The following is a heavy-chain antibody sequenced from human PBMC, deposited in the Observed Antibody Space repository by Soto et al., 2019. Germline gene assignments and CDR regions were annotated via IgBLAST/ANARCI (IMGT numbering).Heavy chain of an antibody. J-gene: IGHJ4*02. CDR3: AKDLSAYFDY. Sequence: SQTLSLTCAITGDSVSSNSAGWSWVRQSPSRGLEWLGRTYYRSKWYYEYAVSVRGRITINPDTSKNQYSLQLNSVTPEDTAVYYCAKDLSAYFDYWGQGTLVTVSS. CDR2: TYYRSKWYY. V-gene: IGHV6-1*01. CDR1: GDSVSSNSAG.